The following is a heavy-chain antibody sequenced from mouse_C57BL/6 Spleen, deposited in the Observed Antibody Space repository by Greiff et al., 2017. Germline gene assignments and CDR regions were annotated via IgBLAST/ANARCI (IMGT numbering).Heavy chain of an antibody. CDR2: IDPSDSYT. J-gene: IGHJ4*01. CDR1: GYTFTSYW. Sequence: QVQLQQPGAELVMPGASVKLSCKASGYTFTSYWMHWVKQRPGQGLEWIGEIDPSDSYTNYNQKVKGKSTLTVDKSSSTAYMQLSSLTSEDSAVYYCARSGYYGSSYYAMDYWGQGTSVTVSS. V-gene: IGHV1-69*01. D-gene: IGHD1-1*01. CDR3: ARSGYYGSSYYAMDY.